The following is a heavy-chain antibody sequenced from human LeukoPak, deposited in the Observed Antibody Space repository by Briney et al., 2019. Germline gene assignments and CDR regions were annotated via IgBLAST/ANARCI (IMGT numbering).Heavy chain of an antibody. CDR3: ARDGGGYYASGTHYYFDC. Sequence: GRSLRLSCAASGFTFSSYPMHWVRQAPGKGLEWLGVISYDGSNKYSADSVKGRFTISRDNSKNTLYLQVSSLRAEDTAVYYCARDGGGYYASGTHYYFDCWGQGTLVTVSS. CDR1: GFTFSSYP. J-gene: IGHJ4*02. CDR2: ISYDGSNK. V-gene: IGHV3-30-3*01. D-gene: IGHD3-10*01.